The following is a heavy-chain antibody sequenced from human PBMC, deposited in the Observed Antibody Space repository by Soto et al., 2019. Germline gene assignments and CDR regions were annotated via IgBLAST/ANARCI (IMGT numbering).Heavy chain of an antibody. J-gene: IGHJ6*02. D-gene: IGHD3-3*01. Sequence: PSETLSLTCTVSGGSISSGGYYWSWIRQHPGKGLEWIGYIYYSGSTYYNPSLKSRVTISVDTSKNQFSLKLSSVTAADTAVYYCARADAHLGSNVLRFLEWSPYYYYGMDVWGQGTTVTVSS. CDR3: ARADAHLGSNVLRFLEWSPYYYYGMDV. CDR1: GGSISSGGYY. CDR2: IYYSGST. V-gene: IGHV4-31*03.